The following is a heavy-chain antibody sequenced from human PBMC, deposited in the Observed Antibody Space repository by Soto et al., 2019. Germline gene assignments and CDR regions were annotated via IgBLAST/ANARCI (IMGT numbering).Heavy chain of an antibody. CDR1: GYSFIDHY. CDR2: INPDGGST. CDR3: ARDPRSWNYVVFWDS. V-gene: IGHV1-46*01. D-gene: IGHD3-16*01. J-gene: IGHJ5*01. Sequence: QVQLVQSGAEAKKPGASVKISCKASGYSFIDHYIHWVRQAPGQGLEWMGVINPDGGSTSYAQKVQGRVSVTADTSTSTVYMDLTSLTLEDTAVYYCARDPRSWNYVVFWDSWGQGTLVTVST.